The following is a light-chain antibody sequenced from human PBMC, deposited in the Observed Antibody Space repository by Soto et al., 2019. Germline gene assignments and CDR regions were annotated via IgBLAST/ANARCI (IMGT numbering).Light chain of an antibody. CDR3: SSYTSSSTLV. J-gene: IGLJ2*01. CDR1: SSDVGGYSY. Sequence: QSALTQPASVSGYPGQSITISCTGTSSDVGGYSYVSWYQQHPGKAPTLMIYDVSNRPSGVSNRFSGSKSGNTASLTISGLQAEDEADYYCSSYTSSSTLVFGGGTKLTVL. V-gene: IGLV2-14*01. CDR2: DVS.